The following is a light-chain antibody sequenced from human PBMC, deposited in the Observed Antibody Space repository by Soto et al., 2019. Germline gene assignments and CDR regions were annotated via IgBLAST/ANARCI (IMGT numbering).Light chain of an antibody. CDR2: KAS. V-gene: IGKV1-5*03. J-gene: IGKJ5*01. Sequence: DIHMTHSPSILSSSLVDRVTITCGASQIIYTLLAWHQQKPGKAPKLLISKASNLESGVPSRFSGSGSGTDFTLTISSLQPEDFATYYCQQLIRYPFTFGRGTRLEI. CDR1: QIIYTL. CDR3: QQLIRYPFT.